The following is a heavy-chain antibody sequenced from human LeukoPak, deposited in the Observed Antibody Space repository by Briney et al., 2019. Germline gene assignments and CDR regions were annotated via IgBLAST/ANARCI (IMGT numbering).Heavy chain of an antibody. CDR1: GFTFSSYA. CDR3: AKDREYYYDSSGYYYWDY. D-gene: IGHD3-22*01. Sequence: GGSLRLSCAASGFTFSSYAMSWVRQAPGKGLEWVSAISGSGGSTYYADSVKGRFTISRDNSKNTLYLQMNSLRAEDTAVYYCAKDREYYYDSSGYYYWDYWGQRTLVTVSS. J-gene: IGHJ4*02. V-gene: IGHV3-23*01. CDR2: ISGSGGST.